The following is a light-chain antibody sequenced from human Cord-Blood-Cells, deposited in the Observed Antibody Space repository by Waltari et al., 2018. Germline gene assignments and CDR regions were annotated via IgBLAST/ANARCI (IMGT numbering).Light chain of an antibody. CDR2: AAS. V-gene: IGKV1-9*01. CDR1: QGISSY. J-gene: IGKJ5*01. CDR3: QQLNSYPIT. Sequence: IQLTQSPSSLSASVGDRVTITCRASQGISSYFAWYQQKPGKAPKLLIYAASTLQSGVPSRVSGSGSETDFTLTISSLQPEDFATYYCQQLNSYPITFGQGTRLEIK.